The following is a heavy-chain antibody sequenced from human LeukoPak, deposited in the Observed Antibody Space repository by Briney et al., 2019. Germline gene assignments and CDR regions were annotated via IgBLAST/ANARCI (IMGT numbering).Heavy chain of an antibody. V-gene: IGHV3-23*01. CDR2: ISGSGGST. D-gene: IGHD6-13*01. J-gene: IGHJ4*02. CDR3: ALYSSSWYSPFDY. Sequence: GGSLRLSCAASGFTFSSYAMSWVRQAPGKGLEWVSAISGSGGSTYYADSVKGRFTISRDSSKNTLYLQMNSLRAEDTAVYYCALYSSSWYSPFDYWGQGTLVTVSS. CDR1: GFTFSSYA.